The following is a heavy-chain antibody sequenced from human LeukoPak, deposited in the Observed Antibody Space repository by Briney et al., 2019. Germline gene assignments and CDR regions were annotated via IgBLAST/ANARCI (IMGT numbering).Heavy chain of an antibody. J-gene: IGHJ6*03. CDR2: IKRDGNEK. D-gene: IGHD3-10*01. Sequence: GGSLRLSCAASGFTFSSYWMSWVRQAPGKGLEWVANIKRDGNEKYYVDSVKGRFTISRDNAKKSLSLQMNSLRTEDTAVYYCARRSPSLYYYYYMDVWGKGTTVTVSS. V-gene: IGHV3-7*01. CDR1: GFTFSSYW. CDR3: ARRSPSLYYYYYMDV.